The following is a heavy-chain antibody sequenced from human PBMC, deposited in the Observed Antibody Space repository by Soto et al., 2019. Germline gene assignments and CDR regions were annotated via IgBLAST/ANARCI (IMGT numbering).Heavy chain of an antibody. CDR1: GYSFTSYW. CDR3: ARYCSSTSCPSYGMDV. Sequence: GESLKISCKGSGYSFTSYWISWVRQMPGKGLEWMGRIDPSDSYTNYRPSFQGHFTVSADKSISTAYLQWSSLKASDTAMYYCARYCSSTSCPSYGMDVWGQGTTVTVS. J-gene: IGHJ6*02. D-gene: IGHD2-2*01. V-gene: IGHV5-10-1*01. CDR2: IDPSDSYT.